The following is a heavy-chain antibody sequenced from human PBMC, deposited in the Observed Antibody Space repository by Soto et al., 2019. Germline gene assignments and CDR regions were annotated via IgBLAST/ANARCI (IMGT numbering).Heavy chain of an antibody. V-gene: IGHV4-39*02. Sequence: WETLSLTCTVSGGSISSSSYYWGRIRQPPGMGREWIGSIYYSGSTYYNPSLKSRVTISVDTSKNQFSVKLSSVTAADTAVYYCAREGIEWELMGYYYYYGMDVWGQGTTVTVSS. CDR1: GGSISSSSYY. CDR3: AREGIEWELMGYYYYYGMDV. J-gene: IGHJ6*02. D-gene: IGHD1-26*01. CDR2: IYYSGST.